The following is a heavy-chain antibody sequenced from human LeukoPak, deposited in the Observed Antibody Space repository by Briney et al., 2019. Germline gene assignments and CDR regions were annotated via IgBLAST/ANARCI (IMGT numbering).Heavy chain of an antibody. V-gene: IGHV3-74*01. J-gene: IGHJ4*02. CDR1: GFTFSSYR. CDR3: ARDVPTRSDFWSGYLDY. Sequence: PGGSLRLSCAASGFTFSSYRMHWVRQAPGKGLVWVSRINSDGSSTSYADSVKGRFTISRDNAKNTLYLQMNSLRAEDTAVYYCARDVPTRSDFWSGYLDYWGQGTLVTVSS. CDR2: INSDGSST. D-gene: IGHD3-3*01.